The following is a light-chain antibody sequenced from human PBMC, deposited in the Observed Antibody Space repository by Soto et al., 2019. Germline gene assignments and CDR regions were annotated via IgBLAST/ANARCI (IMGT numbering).Light chain of an antibody. V-gene: IGKV3-15*01. Sequence: EIVMTQSPATLSVSPGERATLSCRASQSVSSNLAWYQQKPGQAPRLIIYGASTRATGIPARFSGSGYGTEFTLTISSLQSEDVAVYYCQQYNTWPPYTFGQGTKLEIK. J-gene: IGKJ2*01. CDR1: QSVSSN. CDR2: GAS. CDR3: QQYNTWPPYT.